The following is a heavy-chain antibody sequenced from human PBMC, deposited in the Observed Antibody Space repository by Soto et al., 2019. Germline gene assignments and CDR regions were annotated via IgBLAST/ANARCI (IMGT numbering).Heavy chain of an antibody. Sequence: QVQLVQSGAEVKKPGASVKVSCKASGYTFTNYAFSWVRQAPGQGLEWMGWISAYNGNTNYPQKLQGRVTMTTDTSASTAYMEVRSLGSDDTAVYYCARDLAAASPFDCLGQGTLVTVSS. J-gene: IGHJ4*02. CDR3: ARDLAAASPFDC. D-gene: IGHD6-6*01. V-gene: IGHV1-18*01. CDR1: GYTFTNYA. CDR2: ISAYNGNT.